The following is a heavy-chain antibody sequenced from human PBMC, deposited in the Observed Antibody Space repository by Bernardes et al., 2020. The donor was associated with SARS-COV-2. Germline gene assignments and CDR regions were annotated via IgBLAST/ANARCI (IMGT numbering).Heavy chain of an antibody. D-gene: IGHD6-13*01. J-gene: IGHJ4*02. CDR2: THYSGTT. CDR3: ARYSTSWYYYFDH. CDR1: GGSISGHY. Sequence: SETLSLTCTVSGGSISGHYWSWIRQPPGKGLEWIGYTHYSGTTKYNPSLKSRVTISVDTSKNQFSLKLSSVTAADTAVYYYARYSTSWYYYFDHWGQGTLVTVSS. V-gene: IGHV4-59*11.